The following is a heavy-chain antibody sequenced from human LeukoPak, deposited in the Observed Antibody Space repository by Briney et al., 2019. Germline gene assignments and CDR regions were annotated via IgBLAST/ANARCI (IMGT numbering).Heavy chain of an antibody. CDR2: ISWNSGSI. D-gene: IGHD6-13*01. CDR3: ARAKHSSREAFDI. V-gene: IGHV3-9*01. Sequence: GGSLRLSCAASGFTFDDYAMHWVRQAPGKGLEWVSGISWNSGSIGYADSVKGRFTISRDNAKNSLYLQMNSLRAEDTAVYYCARAKHSSREAFDIWGQGTMVTVSS. J-gene: IGHJ3*02. CDR1: GFTFDDYA.